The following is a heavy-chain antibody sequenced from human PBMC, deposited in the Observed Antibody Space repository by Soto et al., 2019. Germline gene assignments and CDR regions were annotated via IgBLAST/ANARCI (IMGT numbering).Heavy chain of an antibody. CDR2: IKQDGSDK. D-gene: IGHD3-10*01. CDR1: GFTFSSYW. CDR3: ASPPDYYGSGSFDY. Sequence: GGSLRLSCAASGFTFSSYWMSWVRQAPGKGLEWVANIKQDGSDKYYVDSVKGRFTISRDNAKNSLYLQMNSLRAEDTAVYYCASPPDYYGSGSFDYWGQGTLVTVSS. V-gene: IGHV3-7*01. J-gene: IGHJ4*02.